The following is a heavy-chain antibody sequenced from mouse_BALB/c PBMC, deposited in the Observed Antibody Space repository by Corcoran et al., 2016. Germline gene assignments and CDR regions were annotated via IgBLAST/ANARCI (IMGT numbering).Heavy chain of an antibody. Sequence: QIQLVQYGPELKKPGETVKISCQASGYTFTNYGMNWVKQAPGKGLKWMGWINTNTGEPTYADDFKGRFAFSLETSASTAYLQINNLKNEDTATYFCAREPYAMDYWGQGTSVTVSS. V-gene: IGHV9-3-1*01. CDR3: AREPYAMDY. CDR2: INTNTGEP. CDR1: GYTFTNYG. J-gene: IGHJ4*01.